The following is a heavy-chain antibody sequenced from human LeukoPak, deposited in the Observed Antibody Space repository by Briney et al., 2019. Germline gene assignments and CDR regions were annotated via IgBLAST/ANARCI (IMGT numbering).Heavy chain of an antibody. CDR3: ARVGYYDSSGYIPP. CDR1: GYTFTGYY. V-gene: IGHV1-2*02. Sequence: ASVKVSCKASGYTFTGYYMHWVRQAPGQGLEWMGWINPNSGGTNYAQKFQGRVTMTRDTSISTAYMELSRLRSDDTAVYYCARVGYYDSSGYIPPWGQGTLVTVSS. CDR2: INPNSGGT. J-gene: IGHJ4*02. D-gene: IGHD3-22*01.